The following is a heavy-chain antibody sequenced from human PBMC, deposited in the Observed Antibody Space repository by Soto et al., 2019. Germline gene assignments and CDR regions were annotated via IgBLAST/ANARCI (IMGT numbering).Heavy chain of an antibody. D-gene: IGHD6-19*01. V-gene: IGHV3-33*01. Sequence: GGSLRLSCTASGFTFNSYGFNWVRQAPGKGLEWVAVIWYDGNTKYYADSVKCRFTISRDNLRSTVYLQMNSLTAEDTAVYYCARPLVAPVAGPYYYGMDVWGQGTTVTVSS. CDR2: IWYDGNTK. CDR1: GFTFNSYG. J-gene: IGHJ6*02. CDR3: ARPLVAPVAGPYYYGMDV.